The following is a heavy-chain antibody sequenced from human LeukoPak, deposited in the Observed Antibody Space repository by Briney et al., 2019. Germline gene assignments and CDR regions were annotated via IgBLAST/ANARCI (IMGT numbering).Heavy chain of an antibody. V-gene: IGHV4-34*01. CDR1: GGSFSGYY. CDR3: ARGWYYDSSGYYYDY. CDR2: INHSGST. D-gene: IGHD3-22*01. J-gene: IGHJ4*02. Sequence: SETLSLTCAVYGGSFSGYYWSWIRQPPGKGLEWIGEINHSGSTNYNPSLKSRVTISVDTSKNQFSLKLSSVTAADTAVYYCARGWYYDSSGYYYDYWGRGTLVTVSS.